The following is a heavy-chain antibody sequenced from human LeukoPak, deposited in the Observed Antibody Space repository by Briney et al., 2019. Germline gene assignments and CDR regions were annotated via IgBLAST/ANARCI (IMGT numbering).Heavy chain of an antibody. D-gene: IGHD6-6*01. CDR1: GFTFSSYS. V-gene: IGHV3-48*01. J-gene: IGHJ4*02. CDR2: ISSSSSII. CDR3: ARAPLGYIAGRREGFDY. Sequence: GGSLRLSCAVSGFTFSSYSMNWVRRAPGKGLEWISYISSSSSIIYYADSVKGRFTISRDNAKNSLYLQMNSLRADDTAVYYCARAPLGYIAGRREGFDYWGQGTLVTVSS.